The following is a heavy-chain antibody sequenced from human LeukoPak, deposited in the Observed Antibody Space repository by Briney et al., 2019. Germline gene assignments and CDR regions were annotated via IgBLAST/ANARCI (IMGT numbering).Heavy chain of an antibody. J-gene: IGHJ4*02. CDR3: ARETYYYASSGYYPYYFDY. V-gene: IGHV3-30*04. CDR2: ISYDGKNK. D-gene: IGHD3-22*01. CDR1: GFTFGSYA. Sequence: GGSLRLSCAASGFTFGSYAMHWVRQAPGQGLEWVAVISYDGKNKYYADSVEGRFTISRDNSNNTLSLQMNSLRTEDTAVYYCARETYYYASSGYYPYYFDYWGQGTLVTASS.